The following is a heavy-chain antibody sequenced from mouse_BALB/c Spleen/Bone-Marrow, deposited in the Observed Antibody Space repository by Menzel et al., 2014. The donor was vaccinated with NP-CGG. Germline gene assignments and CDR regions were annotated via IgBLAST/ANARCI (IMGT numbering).Heavy chain of an antibody. Sequence: VQRVESGAELMKPGASVKISCKATGYTFSSYWIEWVKQRPGHGLEWIGEILPGSGSTNYNEKFKGKATFTADTSSNTAYMQLSRLSSEDSAFYYWAGGGVGGGYWYFDVWGAGTTVTVSS. CDR2: ILPGSGST. D-gene: IGHD1-1*01. CDR3: AGGGVGGGYWYFDV. V-gene: IGHV1-9*01. CDR1: GYTFSSYW. J-gene: IGHJ1*01.